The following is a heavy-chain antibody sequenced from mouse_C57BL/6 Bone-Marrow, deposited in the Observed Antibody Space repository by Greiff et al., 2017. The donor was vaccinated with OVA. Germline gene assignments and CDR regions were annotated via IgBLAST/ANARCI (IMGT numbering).Heavy chain of an antibody. D-gene: IGHD1-1*01. CDR2: IYPGNSDT. CDR3: TNAFTTVVATDYFDY. CDR1: GYTFTSYW. J-gene: IGHJ2*01. Sequence: VQLKQSGTVLARPGASVKMSCKTSGYTFTSYWMHWVKQRPGQGLEWIGAIYPGNSDTSYNQKFKGKAKLTAVTSASTAYMELSSLTNEDSAVYYCTNAFTTVVATDYFDYWGQGTTLTVSS. V-gene: IGHV1-5*01.